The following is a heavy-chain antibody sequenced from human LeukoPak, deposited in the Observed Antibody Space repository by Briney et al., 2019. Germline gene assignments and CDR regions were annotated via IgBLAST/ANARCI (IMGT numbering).Heavy chain of an antibody. CDR1: GFTFSSYA. CDR2: INHSGST. CDR3: ARGIISSPRVWSGFVYNWFDP. Sequence: GSLRLSCAASGFTFSSYAMSWIRQPPGKGLEWIGEINHSGSTNYNPSLKSRVTISVDTSKNQFSLKLSSVTAADTAVYYCARGIISSPRVWSGFVYNWFDPWGQGTLVTVSS. J-gene: IGHJ5*02. V-gene: IGHV4-34*01. D-gene: IGHD3-3*01.